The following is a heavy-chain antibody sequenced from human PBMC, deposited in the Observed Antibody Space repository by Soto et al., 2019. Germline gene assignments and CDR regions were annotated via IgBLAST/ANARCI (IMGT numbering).Heavy chain of an antibody. V-gene: IGHV3-23*01. J-gene: IGHJ4*02. CDR3: AKDRNYYDSSGYDY. D-gene: IGHD3-22*01. CDR2: IIGSGGST. Sequence: GGSLRLSCAASGFTFNRYAMSWVRQAPGKWLEWVSTIIGSGGSTYYADSVKGRFSVSRDNSKNTLYLQMNSLRAEDTAVYYCAKDRNYYDSSGYDYWGQGTLVTVSS. CDR1: GFTFNRYA.